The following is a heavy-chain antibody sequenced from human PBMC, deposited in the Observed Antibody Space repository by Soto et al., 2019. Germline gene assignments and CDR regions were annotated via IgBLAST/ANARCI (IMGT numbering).Heavy chain of an antibody. Sequence: ASVKVSCKASGYSFTSYVMHWVRQAPGQGLEWMGWINTGNGDRRYSQRFHDRVTITRDTSASRADMELSSLRAEDTAVYYCTRSCSSTRCYENGYHISGPGTMVTVSS. J-gene: IGHJ3*02. CDR3: TRSCSSTRCYENGYHI. CDR1: GYSFTSYV. CDR2: INTGNGDR. D-gene: IGHD2-2*01. V-gene: IGHV1-3*04.